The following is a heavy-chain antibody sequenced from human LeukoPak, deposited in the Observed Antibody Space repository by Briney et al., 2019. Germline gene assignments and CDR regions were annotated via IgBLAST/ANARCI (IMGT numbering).Heavy chain of an antibody. CDR1: GGSFSGYY. Sequence: SETLSLTCAVYGGSFSGYYWSWIRQPAGKGLEWIGRIYTSGSTNYNPSLKSRVTMSVDTSKNQFSLKLSSVTAADTAVYYCARDLWPDWYFDLWGRGTLVTVSS. V-gene: IGHV4-4*07. J-gene: IGHJ2*01. CDR2: IYTSGST. CDR3: ARDLWPDWYFDL. D-gene: IGHD2-21*01.